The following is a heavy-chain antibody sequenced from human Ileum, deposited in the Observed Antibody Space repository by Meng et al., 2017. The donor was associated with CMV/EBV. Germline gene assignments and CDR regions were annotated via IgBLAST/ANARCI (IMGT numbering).Heavy chain of an antibody. D-gene: IGHD6-19*01. Sequence: GGSLRLSYAASGFSFISAWITWVRQAPGKGLEWVGRIKSQTSGGTSDFAAPVEGRFTISRDDSERTVYLQMNNLKSEDTAVYYCSVDISEAGDGELDYWGQGTLVTVSS. V-gene: IGHV3-15*01. CDR3: SVDISEAGDGELDY. CDR2: IKSQTSGGTS. J-gene: IGHJ4*02. CDR1: GFSFISAW.